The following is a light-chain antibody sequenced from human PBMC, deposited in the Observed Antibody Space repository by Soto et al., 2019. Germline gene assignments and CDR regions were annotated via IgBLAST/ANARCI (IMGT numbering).Light chain of an antibody. CDR3: QQRSSWPT. J-gene: IGKJ4*01. CDR2: DTS. Sequence: IVLTQAPATLSLSPGERATLSCMASQSVSRYLAWYPQTPGQAPRLLIYDTSHRATGIPARFSGSGSGTDFTLTISSLEPEDFTVYYCQQRSSWPTFGGGTKVEIK. V-gene: IGKV3-11*01. CDR1: QSVSRY.